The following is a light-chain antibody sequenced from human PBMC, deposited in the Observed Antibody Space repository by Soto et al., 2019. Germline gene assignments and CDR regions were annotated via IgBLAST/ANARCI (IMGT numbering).Light chain of an antibody. V-gene: IGLV2-14*01. Sequence: QSALTQPASVSESPGQSITISCTGTSSDVGGYHYVSWYQQHPGKVPKLIIYEVSHRPSGVSNRFSASKSGNTASLTISGLQAEDEADYYCSSYSSTNTRWVFGGGTKLTVL. CDR2: EVS. J-gene: IGLJ3*02. CDR3: SSYSSTNTRWV. CDR1: SSDVGGYHY.